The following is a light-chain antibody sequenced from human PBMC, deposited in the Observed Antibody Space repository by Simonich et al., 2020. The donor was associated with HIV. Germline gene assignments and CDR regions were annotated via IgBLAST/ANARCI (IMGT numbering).Light chain of an antibody. Sequence: DIQMTQSPSTLSASVGDRVTITCRASQSISIWLAWHQQKPEKDPKILIYQASSLESGVPSRFRGSGSGTEITLTVSSLQPDDFATYYCQQSFSSPWTFGQGTKVAIK. CDR2: QAS. CDR1: QSISIW. CDR3: QQSFSSPWT. J-gene: IGKJ1*01. V-gene: IGKV1-5*03.